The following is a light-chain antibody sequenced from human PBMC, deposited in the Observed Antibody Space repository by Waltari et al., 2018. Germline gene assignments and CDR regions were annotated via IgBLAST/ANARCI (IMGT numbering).Light chain of an antibody. Sequence: EIMMTQSPATLSVSPGERATLSCRASQSVSSNLAWYQHQPGQALRLLIYGAPTRATGIPARFSGSGSGTEFTLTISSLQSEDFAVYYCQHYNNWPPWTFGQGTMVEIK. CDR1: QSVSSN. V-gene: IGKV3-15*01. CDR2: GAP. J-gene: IGKJ1*01. CDR3: QHYNNWPPWT.